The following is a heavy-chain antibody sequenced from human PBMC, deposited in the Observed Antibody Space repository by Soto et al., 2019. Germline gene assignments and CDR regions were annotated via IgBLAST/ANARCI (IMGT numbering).Heavy chain of an antibody. CDR3: ARDVTMVRRAFDI. CDR2: INHSGST. CDR1: GGSFSGYY. Sequence: QVQLQQWGAGLLKPSETLSLTCAVYGGSFSGYYWSWIRQPPGKGLEWIGEINHSGSTNYNPSLKSRVTISVDTSKNQFSLKLSSVTAADTAVYYCARDVTMVRRAFDIWGQGTMVTVSS. D-gene: IGHD3-10*01. V-gene: IGHV4-34*01. J-gene: IGHJ3*02.